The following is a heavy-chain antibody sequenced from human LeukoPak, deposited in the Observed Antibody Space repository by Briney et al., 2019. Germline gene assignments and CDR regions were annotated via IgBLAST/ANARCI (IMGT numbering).Heavy chain of an antibody. CDR3: AKDIEKVGMRHYFDY. CDR1: GFTFSSYG. J-gene: IGHJ4*02. V-gene: IGHV3-30*02. CDR2: IRYDGSDK. D-gene: IGHD2-21*01. Sequence: GGSLRLSCAPSGFTFSSYGMHWVRQAPGKGLEWVAFIRYDGSDKYYADSVKGRFTISRDNSKNTLYLQMNSLRAEDTAVYYCAKDIEKVGMRHYFDYWGQGTLVTVSS.